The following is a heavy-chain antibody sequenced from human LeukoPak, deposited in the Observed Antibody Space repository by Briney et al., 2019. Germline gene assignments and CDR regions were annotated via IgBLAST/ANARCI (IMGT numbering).Heavy chain of an antibody. CDR2: IAYDGSNK. CDR3: AREGSYYYDSSGYFDAFDI. J-gene: IGHJ3*02. Sequence: AGGSLRLSCAASGFDFNNYAMHWVRQAPGKGLEWVAVIAYDGSNKYYADSVKGRFTISRDNSKNTLYLQMNSPRAEDTAVYYCAREGSYYYDSSGYFDAFDIWGQGTMVTVSS. V-gene: IGHV3-30*04. D-gene: IGHD3-22*01. CDR1: GFDFNNYA.